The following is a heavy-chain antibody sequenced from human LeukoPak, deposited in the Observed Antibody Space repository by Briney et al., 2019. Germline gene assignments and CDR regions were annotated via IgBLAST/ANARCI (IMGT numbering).Heavy chain of an antibody. V-gene: IGHV3-23*01. CDR1: GFPFSSSA. CDR3: SSGNY. Sequence: GGSLRLSCAASGFPFSSSAMIWVRQAPGKGLEWIATMSGSGSSIYYAESVRGRFTISRDNSKNTLYLQINSLRAEDTALYYCSSGNYWGQGTLVTVSS. J-gene: IGHJ4*02. CDR2: MSGSGSSI.